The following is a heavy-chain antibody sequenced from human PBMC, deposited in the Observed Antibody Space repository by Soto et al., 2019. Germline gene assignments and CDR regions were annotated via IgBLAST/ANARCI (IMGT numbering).Heavy chain of an antibody. Sequence: EVQLLESGGGLVQPGESLRLSCAASEFTFSSYAERWVRQAPGKGLEWVSVISGSDDSTYYADSVKGRFTISRDNSKNTLYLQMNSLRPEDTAVYYCAKRSSSSTFDYWGQGTLVTVSS. J-gene: IGHJ4*02. V-gene: IGHV3-23*01. CDR3: AKRSSSSTFDY. CDR1: EFTFSSYA. D-gene: IGHD6-6*01. CDR2: ISGSDDST.